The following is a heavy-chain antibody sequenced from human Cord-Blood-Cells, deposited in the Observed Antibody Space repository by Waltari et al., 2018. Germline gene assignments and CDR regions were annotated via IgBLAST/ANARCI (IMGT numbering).Heavy chain of an antibody. V-gene: IGHV1-69*01. CDR2: IIPIFGTA. D-gene: IGHD3-3*01. J-gene: IGHJ3*02. CDR3: ARGGYYDFWSGYYHDAFDI. Sequence: QVQLVQSGAEVKKPGSSVKVSCKASGGTFSSYAISWVRQATGQGREWMGGIIPIFGTANYAQKFQGRVTITADESTSTAYMELSSLRSEDTAVYYCARGGYYDFWSGYYHDAFDIWGQGTMVTVSS. CDR1: GGTFSSYA.